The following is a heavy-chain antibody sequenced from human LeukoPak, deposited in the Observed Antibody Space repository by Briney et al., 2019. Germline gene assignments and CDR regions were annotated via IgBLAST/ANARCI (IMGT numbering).Heavy chain of an antibody. CDR2: IYTSGST. J-gene: IGHJ4*02. Sequence: SETLSLTCTVSGGPISSGSYYWSWIRQPAGKGLEWIGRIYTSGSTNYNPSLKSRVTISVDTSKNQFSLKLSSVTAADTAVYYCARADFWSGYSSSYWGQGTLVTVSS. D-gene: IGHD3-3*01. CDR1: GGPISSGSYY. CDR3: ARADFWSGYSSSY. V-gene: IGHV4-61*02.